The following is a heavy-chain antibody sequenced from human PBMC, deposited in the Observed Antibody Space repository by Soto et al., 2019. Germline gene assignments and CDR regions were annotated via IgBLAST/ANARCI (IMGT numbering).Heavy chain of an antibody. CDR2: ISWNSGSI. CDR3: AKDSSTLRATVAFAI. J-gene: IGHJ3*02. Sequence: PGGSLRLSCAASGFTFDDYAMHWVRQAPGKGLEWVSGISWNSGSIGYADSVKGRFTISRDNAKNSLYLQMNSLRAEDTALYYCAKDSSTLRATVAFAIWGQGTMVTVSS. D-gene: IGHD1-26*01. V-gene: IGHV3-9*01. CDR1: GFTFDDYA.